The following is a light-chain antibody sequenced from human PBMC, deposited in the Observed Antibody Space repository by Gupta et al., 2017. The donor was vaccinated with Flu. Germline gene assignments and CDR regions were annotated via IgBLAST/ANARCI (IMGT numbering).Light chain of an antibody. CDR2: EVT. V-gene: IGLV2-8*01. CDR1: SNDVGGYPY. J-gene: IGLJ3*02. CDR3: SSYADPDNLL. Sequence: QSALTQPPSASGSPGQSVTISCTGTSNDVGGYPYVSWYQQHPGKAPKLMIYEVTKRPSGVPDRFSGSKSGITASLTISGLQAEDEADYYCSSYADPDNLLFGGGTKVTVL.